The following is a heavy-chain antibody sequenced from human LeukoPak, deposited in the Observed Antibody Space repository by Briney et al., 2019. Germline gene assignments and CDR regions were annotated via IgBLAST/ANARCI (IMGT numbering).Heavy chain of an antibody. V-gene: IGHV1-46*01. CDR3: ASSMVATAPFDY. CDR2: INPSGGST. Sequence: ASVKVSCKASGYTFTSYYMHCVRQAPGQGLEWMGIINPSGGSTSYAQKFQGRVTMTRDTSTSTVYMELSSLRSEDTAVYYCASSMVATAPFDYWGQGTLVTVSS. D-gene: IGHD5-12*01. J-gene: IGHJ4*02. CDR1: GYTFTSYY.